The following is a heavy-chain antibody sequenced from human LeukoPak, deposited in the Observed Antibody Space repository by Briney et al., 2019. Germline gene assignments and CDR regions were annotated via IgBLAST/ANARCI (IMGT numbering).Heavy chain of an antibody. J-gene: IGHJ4*02. CDR1: GGSISSGSYY. CDR2: IYTSGST. D-gene: IGHD4-17*01. CDR3: ARLYGDCLDY. Sequence: SETLSLTCTVSGGSISSGSYYWSWIRQPAGKGLEWIGRIYTSGSTNYNPSLRSRVTISVDTSKNQFSLKLSSVTAADTAVYYCARLYGDCLDYWGQGTLVTVSS. V-gene: IGHV4-61*02.